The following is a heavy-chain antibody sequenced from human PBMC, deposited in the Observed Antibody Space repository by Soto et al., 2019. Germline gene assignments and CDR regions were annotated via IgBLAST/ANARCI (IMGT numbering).Heavy chain of an antibody. CDR2: TYYTGDT. Sequence: PXIIMSLRSAVFGDCLRLTDHYWTWIRQPLGKRPEWIGYTYYTGDTKYNPALRSRVTMSEDTSKNQFSLRLSSVTEADTAVYFCASGPGYIDGCRTFDLWGRGILVTVSS. V-gene: IGHV4-30-4*02. J-gene: IGHJ2*01. CDR3: ASGPGYIDGCRTFDL. CDR1: GDCLRLTDHY. D-gene: IGHD2-2*02.